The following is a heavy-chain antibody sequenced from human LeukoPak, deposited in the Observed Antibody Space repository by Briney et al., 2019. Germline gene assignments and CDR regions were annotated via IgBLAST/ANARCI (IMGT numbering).Heavy chain of an antibody. CDR1: GGSLSNYH. V-gene: IGHV4-59*01. CDR3: ARGRIGGPKAPFDY. Sequence: SETLSLTCTVSGGSLSNYHWSWLRQPPGKGLEWIGHIHDSGSTTYNPSLKSRVTISVDTSKNQFSLKLSSVTAADTAVYYCARGRIGGPKAPFDYWGQGTLVTVSS. J-gene: IGHJ4*02. CDR2: IHDSGST. D-gene: IGHD3-16*01.